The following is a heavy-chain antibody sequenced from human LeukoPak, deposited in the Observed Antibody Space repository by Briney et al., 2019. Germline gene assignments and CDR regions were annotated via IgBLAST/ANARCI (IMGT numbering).Heavy chain of an antibody. CDR3: VRDLEVPPDHGSGNY. CDR1: GFTFSSYA. Sequence: PGGSLRLSCAASGFTFSSYAMSWVRQAPGKGLEWVSAISGSGGSTYYADSVKGRFTISRDNSKNTLYLQMNSLRAEDTGVYYCVRDLEVPPDHGSGNYWGQGTLVTVSS. J-gene: IGHJ4*02. D-gene: IGHD3-10*01. V-gene: IGHV3-23*01. CDR2: ISGSGGST.